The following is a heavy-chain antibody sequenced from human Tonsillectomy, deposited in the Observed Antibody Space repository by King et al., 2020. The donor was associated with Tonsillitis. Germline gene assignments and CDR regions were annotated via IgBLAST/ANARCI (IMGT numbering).Heavy chain of an antibody. CDR3: VKDTRGGSNPYFQH. D-gene: IGHD3-16*01. V-gene: IGHV3-30*02. Sequence: VQLVESGGGVVQPGGSLRLSCAASGFIFSNYGMHWVRQAPGKGLEWVTFLQYDGSNKYYADSVKGRFTISRDTSNNTLYLQMRSLRPDDTAVYYCVKDTRGGSNPYFQHWGQGTLVTVAS. J-gene: IGHJ1*01. CDR1: GFIFSNYG. CDR2: LQYDGSNK.